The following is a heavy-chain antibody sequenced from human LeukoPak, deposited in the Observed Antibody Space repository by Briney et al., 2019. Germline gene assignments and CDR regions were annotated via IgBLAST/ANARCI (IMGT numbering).Heavy chain of an antibody. CDR1: GFTFSSYC. CDR2: IKQDGSEK. Sequence: PGGSLRLSCAASGFTFSSYCMRWVRQAPGKGLEWVANIKQDGSEKYYVDSVKGRFTIFRDNAKNSLYLQMNSLRAEDTAVYYCARLRGGYFEYWGQGTLVTVSS. J-gene: IGHJ4*02. CDR3: ARLRGGYFEY. V-gene: IGHV3-7*01. D-gene: IGHD3-3*01.